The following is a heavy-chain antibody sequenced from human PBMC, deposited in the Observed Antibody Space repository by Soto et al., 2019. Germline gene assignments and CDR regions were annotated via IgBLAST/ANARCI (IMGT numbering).Heavy chain of an antibody. CDR3: LNGDYY. CDR1: GFSFSTHY. V-gene: IGHV3-48*01. CDR2: INRNSTVI. J-gene: IGHJ4*02. D-gene: IGHD3-16*01. Sequence: EEQLVESGGGLVKPGGSLRLSCAAPGFSFSTHYMNWVRQTPGKGLEWVSSINRNSTVIKYADSVKGRFTISRDNARNSLSLQMNSLRAEDTAVYYCLNGDYYVGPGTLVTVSS.